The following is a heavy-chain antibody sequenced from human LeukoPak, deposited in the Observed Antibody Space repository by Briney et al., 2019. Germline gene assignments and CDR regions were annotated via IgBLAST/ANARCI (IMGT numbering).Heavy chain of an antibody. J-gene: IGHJ3*01. CDR3: ARARKCLLLALCAFDF. CDR2: IYYSGST. D-gene: IGHD3-16*01. Sequence: SETLSLTCTVSGGSISSISYYWGWIRQPPGKGLEWIGSIYYSGSTYYNPSLKSRVTISEDTSKNQFSLKLSSVTAADTAVYYCARARKCLLLALCAFDFWGQGTMVTVSS. V-gene: IGHV4-39*07. CDR1: GGSISSISYY.